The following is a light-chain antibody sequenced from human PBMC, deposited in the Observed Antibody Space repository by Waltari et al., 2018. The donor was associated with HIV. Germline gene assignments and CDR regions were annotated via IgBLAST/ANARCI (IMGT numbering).Light chain of an antibody. Sequence: SYVLTQPPSVSVAPGQTARITWGGSRIGSKSVTWYQQKPGQAPVLVVQDDSDRPSRIPERFSGSNSGDTATLAISKVEAGDEADYYCQVWEITDDHVVFGGGTKLTVL. CDR1: RIGSKS. V-gene: IGLV3-21*02. J-gene: IGLJ2*01. CDR3: QVWEITDDHVV. CDR2: DDS.